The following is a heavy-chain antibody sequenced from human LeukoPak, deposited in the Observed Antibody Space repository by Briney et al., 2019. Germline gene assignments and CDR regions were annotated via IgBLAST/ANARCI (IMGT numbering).Heavy chain of an antibody. Sequence: PGGSLRLSCAASGFTFSSYAMHWVRQAPGKGLEWVAVISYDESNTYYADSVKGRFTISRDNSKNTVYLQMNSLRAEDTAVYYCAKGGSYRSQPYFDYWGQGTPVTVSS. CDR3: AKGGSYRSQPYFDY. J-gene: IGHJ4*02. CDR2: ISYDESNT. V-gene: IGHV3-30*04. D-gene: IGHD3-16*02. CDR1: GFTFSSYA.